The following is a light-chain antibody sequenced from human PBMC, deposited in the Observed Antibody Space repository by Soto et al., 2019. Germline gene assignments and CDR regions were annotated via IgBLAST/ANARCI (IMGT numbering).Light chain of an antibody. Sequence: QPVLTQPPSASGTPGQRVTISCSGSSSNIGSNYVYWYRQLPGTAPKLLIYRNNQRPSGVPDRFSGSKSGTSASLAISGLRSEDEADYYCAAWDDSLSGRVFGGGTKLTVL. V-gene: IGLV1-47*01. CDR1: SSNIGSNY. CDR2: RNN. J-gene: IGLJ3*02. CDR3: AAWDDSLSGRV.